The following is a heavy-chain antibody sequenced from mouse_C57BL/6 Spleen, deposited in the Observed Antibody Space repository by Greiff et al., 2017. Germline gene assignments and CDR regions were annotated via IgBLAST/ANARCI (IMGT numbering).Heavy chain of an antibody. CDR3: AKVFITTVVNAMDY. V-gene: IGHV5-17*01. CDR1: GFTFSDYG. D-gene: IGHD1-1*01. CDR2: ISSGSSTI. J-gene: IGHJ4*01. Sequence: EVKLVESGGGLVKPGGSLKLSCAASGFTFSDYGMHWVRQAPEKGLEWVAYISSGSSTIYYADTVKGRFTISRDNAKNTLFLQMTSLRSEATAMYYCAKVFITTVVNAMDYWGQGTSVTVSS.